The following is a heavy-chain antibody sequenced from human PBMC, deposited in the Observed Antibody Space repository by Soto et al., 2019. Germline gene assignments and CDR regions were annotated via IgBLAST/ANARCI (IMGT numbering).Heavy chain of an antibody. CDR3: ARQEGATVLFYYGMDV. J-gene: IGHJ6*02. V-gene: IGHV5-51*01. Sequence: GESLKISCKGSGYNFTNYGITWLRQMPGKGLEWMGIIYPGDPDTRYSPSFQGQVTISADKSISAAYLQWRSLKASDTAMYYCARQEGATVLFYYGMDVWGQVTTVTVSS. CDR1: GYNFTNYG. CDR2: IYPGDPDT. D-gene: IGHD1-26*01.